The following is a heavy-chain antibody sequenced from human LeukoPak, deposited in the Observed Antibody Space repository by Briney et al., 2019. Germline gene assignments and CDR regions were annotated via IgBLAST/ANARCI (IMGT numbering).Heavy chain of an antibody. D-gene: IGHD3-22*01. J-gene: IGHJ4*02. CDR1: RFTFSSYA. CDR2: ISGSGGST. CDR3: AKDSAYYDSSGEDY. V-gene: IGHV3-23*01. Sequence: GGSLRLSCAASRFTFSSYAMSWVRQAPGKGLEWVSAISGSGGSTYYADSVKGRFTISRDNSKNTLYLQMNSLRAEDTAVYYCAKDSAYYDSSGEDYWGQGTLVTVSS.